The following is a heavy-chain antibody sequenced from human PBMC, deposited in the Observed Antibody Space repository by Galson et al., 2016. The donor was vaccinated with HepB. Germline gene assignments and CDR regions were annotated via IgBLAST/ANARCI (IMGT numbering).Heavy chain of an antibody. V-gene: IGHV6-1*01. CDR2: TYHTSNWYS. D-gene: IGHD2-15*01. J-gene: IGHJ4*02. Sequence: CAISGDSVSSKSAAWNWIRHSPSRGLEWLGRTYHTSNWYSDYAVSVKSRITINPDTSKNQFSLQLNSVTPEDTAVYYCARGHLVVPFSFYFDYWGQGSLVTVPS. CDR3: ARGHLVVPFSFYFDY. CDR1: GDSVSSKSAA.